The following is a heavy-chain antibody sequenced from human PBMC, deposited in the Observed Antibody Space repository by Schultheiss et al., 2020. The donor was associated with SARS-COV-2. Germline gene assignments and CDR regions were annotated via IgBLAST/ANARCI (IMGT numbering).Heavy chain of an antibody. CDR3: ARGHVPGYSYGPPDY. Sequence: GESLKISCAASGFTFSSYSMNWVRQAPGKGLVWVSRINSDGSSTSYADSVKGRFTITRDNSKNTLFLQMNSLRPDDTAVYYCARGHVPGYSYGPPDYWGQGALLTVSS. J-gene: IGHJ4*02. CDR1: GFTFSSYS. CDR2: INSDGSST. D-gene: IGHD5-18*01. V-gene: IGHV3-74*01.